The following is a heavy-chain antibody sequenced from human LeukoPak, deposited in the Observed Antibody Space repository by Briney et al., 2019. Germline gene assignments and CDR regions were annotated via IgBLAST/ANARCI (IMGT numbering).Heavy chain of an antibody. J-gene: IGHJ4*02. CDR1: GFTFSSYS. CDR2: ISSSSSYI. CDR3: ARARKVYGDYGHFDY. D-gene: IGHD4-17*01. V-gene: IGHV3-21*01. Sequence: GGSLRLSCAASGFTFSSYSMNWVRQAPGKGLEWVSSISSSSSYIYYADSVKGRFTISRDNAKNSLYLQMNSLRAEDTAVYYCARARKVYGDYGHFDYWGQGTLVTVSS.